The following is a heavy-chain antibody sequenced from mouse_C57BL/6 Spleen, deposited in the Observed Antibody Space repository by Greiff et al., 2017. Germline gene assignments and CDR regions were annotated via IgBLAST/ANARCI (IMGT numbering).Heavy chain of an antibody. CDR3: ARSNYGSSSYYFDY. J-gene: IGHJ2*01. CDR1: GYTFTDYY. D-gene: IGHD1-1*01. V-gene: IGHV1-76*01. Sequence: QVQLQQSGAELVRPGASVKLSCKASGYTFTDYYINWVKQRPGQGLEWIARIYPGSGNTYYNEKFKGKATLTAEKSSSTAYMQLSSLTSEDSAVYFCARSNYGSSSYYFDYWGQGTTLTVPS. CDR2: IYPGSGNT.